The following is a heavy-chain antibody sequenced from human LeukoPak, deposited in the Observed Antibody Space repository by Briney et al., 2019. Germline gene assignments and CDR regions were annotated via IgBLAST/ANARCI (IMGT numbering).Heavy chain of an antibody. D-gene: IGHD3-3*01. Sequence: SETLSLTCTVSGGSISSSNYYWGWIRQPPGKGLEWIGSIFYSGSSYYNPSLKSRGTISVDTSKNKFSLKLSSVTAADTAVYYCARARLRAYNWFDPWGQGTLVTVSS. J-gene: IGHJ5*02. CDR3: ARARLRAYNWFDP. CDR2: IFYSGSS. V-gene: IGHV4-39*07. CDR1: GGSISSSNYY.